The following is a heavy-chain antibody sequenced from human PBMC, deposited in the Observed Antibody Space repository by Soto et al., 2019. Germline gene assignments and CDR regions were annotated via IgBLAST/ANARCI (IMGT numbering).Heavy chain of an antibody. CDR2: IYYSGST. CDR1: GGSISSSSYY. V-gene: IGHV4-39*01. J-gene: IGHJ6*02. CDR3: ARHVWELLRPRNYYYYYYGMDV. Sequence: PSETLSLTCTVSGGSISSSSYYWGWIRQPPGKGLEWIGSIYYSGSTYYNPSLKSRVTISVDTSKNQFSLKLSSVTAADTAVYYCARHVWELLRPRNYYYYYYGMDVWGQGTTVTVSS. D-gene: IGHD1-26*01.